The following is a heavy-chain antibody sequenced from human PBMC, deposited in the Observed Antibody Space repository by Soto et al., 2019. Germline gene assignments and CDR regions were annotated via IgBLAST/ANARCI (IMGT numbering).Heavy chain of an antibody. Sequence: GGSLRLSCAASGFTFSSYWMSWVRQAPGKGLEWVANIKQDGSEKYYVDSVKGRFTISRDNAKNSLYLQMNSLRAEDTAVYYCERDRDQRIAARRDIGSLDDWGHGTLVTVSS. CDR2: IKQDGSEK. V-gene: IGHV3-7*01. CDR3: ERDRDQRIAARRDIGSLDD. J-gene: IGHJ4*01. D-gene: IGHD6-6*01. CDR1: GFTFSSYW.